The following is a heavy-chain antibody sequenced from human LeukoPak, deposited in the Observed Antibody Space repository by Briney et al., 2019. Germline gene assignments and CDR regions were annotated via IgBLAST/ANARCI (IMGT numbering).Heavy chain of an antibody. V-gene: IGHV1-69*06. CDR1: GGTFSSYA. D-gene: IGHD2-2*01. J-gene: IGHJ6*04. Sequence: SVKVSCKASGGTFSSYAISWVRQAPGQGLEWMGGIIPIFGTANYAQKFQGRVTITADKSTSTAYMELSSLRSEDTAVYYCARSTLYCSSTSCYVSYYYGMDVWGRGTTVTVSS. CDR3: ARSTLYCSSTSCYVSYYYGMDV. CDR2: IIPIFGTA.